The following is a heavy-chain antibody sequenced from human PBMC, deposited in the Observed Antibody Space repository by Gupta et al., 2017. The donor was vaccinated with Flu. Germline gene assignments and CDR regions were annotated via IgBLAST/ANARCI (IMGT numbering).Heavy chain of an antibody. CDR1: GFTFSSYA. CDR2: ISGSGGST. Sequence: EVQLLESGGGLVQPGGSLRLSCAASGFTFSSYAMSWVRQAPGKGLEWVSAISGSGGSTYYADAVKGRFTISRDNSKNTLYLQMNSLRAEDTAVYYCAKLLYSTVTSGMDVWGQGTTVTVSS. D-gene: IGHD4-17*01. CDR3: AKLLYSTVTSGMDV. V-gene: IGHV3-23*01. J-gene: IGHJ6*02.